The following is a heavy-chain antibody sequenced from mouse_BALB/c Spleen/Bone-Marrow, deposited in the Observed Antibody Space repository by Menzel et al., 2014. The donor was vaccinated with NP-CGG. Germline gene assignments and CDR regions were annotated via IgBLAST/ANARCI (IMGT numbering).Heavy chain of an antibody. D-gene: IGHD2-14*01. V-gene: IGHV1S29*02. CDR1: GCTFTDYN. J-gene: IGHJ3*01. CDR2: IYPYNGGT. CDR3: ATYYRYDWFAY. Sequence: EVMLVESGPELVKPGASVKISCKASGCTFTDYNMHWVKQSHGKSLEWIGCIYPYNGGTGYNQKFKSKATLTVDNSSSTAYMELRSLTSEDSAVYYCATYYRYDWFAYWGQGTLVTVSA.